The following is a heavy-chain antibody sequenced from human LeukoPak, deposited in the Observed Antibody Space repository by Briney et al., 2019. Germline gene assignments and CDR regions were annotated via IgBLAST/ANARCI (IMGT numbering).Heavy chain of an antibody. V-gene: IGHV4-34*01. J-gene: IGHJ4*02. D-gene: IGHD3-9*01. CDR2: INHSGST. CDR3: ARGSSLRYFDWLLQAPDY. CDR1: GGSFSGYY. Sequence: PSETLSLTCAVYGGSFSGYYWSWIRQPPGKGLEWIGEINHSGSTNYNPSLKSRVTISVDTSKNQFSPKLSSVTAADTAVYYCARGSSLRYFDWLLQAPDYWGQGTLVTVSS.